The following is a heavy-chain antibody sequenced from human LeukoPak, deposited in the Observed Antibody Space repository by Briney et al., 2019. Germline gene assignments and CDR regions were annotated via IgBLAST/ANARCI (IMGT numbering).Heavy chain of an antibody. J-gene: IGHJ4*02. V-gene: IGHV4-39*07. CDR2: IYYSGST. D-gene: IGHD3-10*01. CDR3: ARDFSYYGSGSYYKRGFDY. Sequence: SETLSLTCTVSGGSISSSSYYWGWIRQPPGKGLEWIGSIYYSGSTYYNPSLKSRVTISVDTSKNQFSLKLSSVTAADTAVYYCARDFSYYGSGSYYKRGFDYWSQGTLVTVSS. CDR1: GGSISSSSYY.